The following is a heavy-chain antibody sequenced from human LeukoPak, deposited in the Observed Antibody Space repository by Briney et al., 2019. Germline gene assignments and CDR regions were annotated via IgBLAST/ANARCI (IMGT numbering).Heavy chain of an antibody. V-gene: IGHV4-34*01. J-gene: IGHJ4*02. CDR2: INHSGST. Sequence: PSETLSLTCAVYGGSFSGYYWSWIRQPPGKGLEWIGEINHSGSTNYNPSLKSRVTISVDTSKNQFSLKLSSVTAADTAVYYCARGPLYYYDSSGYYYVRPKGIDYCGQGTLVTVSS. CDR1: GGSFSGYY. D-gene: IGHD3-22*01. CDR3: ARGPLYYYDSSGYYYVRPKGIDY.